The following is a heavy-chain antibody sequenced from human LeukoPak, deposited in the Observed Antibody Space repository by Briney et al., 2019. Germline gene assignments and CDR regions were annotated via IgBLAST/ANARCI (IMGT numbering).Heavy chain of an antibody. J-gene: IGHJ3*02. D-gene: IGHD3-22*01. V-gene: IGHV1-46*01. CDR3: ASSKNYYDSSGSDAFDI. CDR2: INPSGGST. Sequence: ASVKVSCKASGYTFTSYYMRWVRQAPGQGLEWMGIINPSGGSTSYAQKFQGRVTMTRDMSTSTVYMELSSLRSEDTAVYYCASSKNYYDSSGSDAFDIWGQGTMVTVSS. CDR1: GYTFTSYY.